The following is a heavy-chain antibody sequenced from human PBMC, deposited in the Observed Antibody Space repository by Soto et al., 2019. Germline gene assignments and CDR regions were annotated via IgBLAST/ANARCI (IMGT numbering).Heavy chain of an antibody. CDR1: GFTFSSYS. CDR2: ISSSTSYI. V-gene: IGHV3-21*01. J-gene: IGHJ6*02. CDR3: ARVVEYDDPYYYYGMDV. Sequence: EVQLVESGGGLVKPGGSLRLSCAASGFTFSSYSMNWVRQAPGKGLEWVSSISSSTSYISYADSVKGRFTISRDNAKNSLYLQMNSLRAEDTAVYYCARVVEYDDPYYYYGMDVWGQGTTVTVSS. D-gene: IGHD2-8*02.